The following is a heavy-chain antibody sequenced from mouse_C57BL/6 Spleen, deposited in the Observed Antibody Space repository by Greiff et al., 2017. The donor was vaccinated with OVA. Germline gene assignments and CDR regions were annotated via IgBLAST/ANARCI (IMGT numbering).Heavy chain of an antibody. CDR1: GYAFSSSL. D-gene: IGHD2-4*01. CDR3: ARDDYDGAWFAY. CDR2: IYPGDGDT. Sequence: VKLMESGPELVKPGASVKISCKASGYAFSSSLMNWLKQRPGQGLAWIDRIYPGDGDTTYNGKFKGKATLTADKSSSTAYMQRSSLTSEDSAVYFCARDDYDGAWFAYWGQGTLVTVSA. V-gene: IGHV1-82*01. J-gene: IGHJ3*01.